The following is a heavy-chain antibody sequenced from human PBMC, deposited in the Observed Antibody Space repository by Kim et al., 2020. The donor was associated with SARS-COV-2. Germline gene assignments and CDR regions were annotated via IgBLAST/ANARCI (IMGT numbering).Heavy chain of an antibody. Sequence: NPSLKSRSAISVDTSKTRFSLEMTSVTAADTAVYYCARTEKVRGVHFYFDYWGQGTLVTVS. V-gene: IGHV4-31*02. CDR3: ARTEKVRGVHFYFDY. J-gene: IGHJ4*02. D-gene: IGHD3-10*01.